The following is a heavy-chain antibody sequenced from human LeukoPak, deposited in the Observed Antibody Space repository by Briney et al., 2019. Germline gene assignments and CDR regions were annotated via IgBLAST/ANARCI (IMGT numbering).Heavy chain of an antibody. V-gene: IGHV4-4*07. CDR2: IYTTGST. CDR1: GDSMSTYY. J-gene: IGHJ4*02. Sequence: SETLSLTCTVSGDSMSTYYWNWIRQSAGKGLEWIGRIYTTGSTTYNPSLKNRVTLSVDTSKNHFSLRLSSVTAADTAVYYCARADCSGGYCYFFDYWGQGTLDTVSS. CDR3: ARADCSGGYCYFFDY. D-gene: IGHD2-15*01.